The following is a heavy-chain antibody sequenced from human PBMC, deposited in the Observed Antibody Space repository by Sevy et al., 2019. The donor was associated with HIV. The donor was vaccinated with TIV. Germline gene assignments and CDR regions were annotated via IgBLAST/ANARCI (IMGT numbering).Heavy chain of an antibody. CDR2: IYSGGST. Sequence: GGSLRLSCAASGFTVSSNYMSWVRQAPGKGLEWVSVIYSGGSTYYADSVKGRFTISRDNSKNTLYLQMNSLRAEDTAVYYCAREILGYCSGGSCYSRPSGFDYWGQGTLVTVSS. J-gene: IGHJ4*02. CDR1: GFTVSSNY. V-gene: IGHV3-53*01. D-gene: IGHD2-15*01. CDR3: AREILGYCSGGSCYSRPSGFDY.